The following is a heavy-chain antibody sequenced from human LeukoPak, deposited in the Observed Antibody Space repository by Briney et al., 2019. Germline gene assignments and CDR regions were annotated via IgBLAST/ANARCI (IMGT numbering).Heavy chain of an antibody. CDR3: ARDRHINSWSNDRFDY. Sequence: GVSLRLSCAASRFTFSNYWMTWVRQAPGKGLEGVGNINQDASEKNYVDSVKGRFPISRVNAENPLYLQMNSLRAEDTAIYYCARDRHINSWSNDRFDYWGQGALVTVSS. D-gene: IGHD6-13*01. CDR2: INQDASEK. J-gene: IGHJ4*02. CDR1: RFTFSNYW. V-gene: IGHV3-7*01.